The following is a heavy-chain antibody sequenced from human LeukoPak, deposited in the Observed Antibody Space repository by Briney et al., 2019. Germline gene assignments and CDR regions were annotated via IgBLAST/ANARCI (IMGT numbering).Heavy chain of an antibody. J-gene: IGHJ5*02. CDR3: ARVPVGGYDSSGYYWFDP. CDR2: INSDGSGT. Sequence: GGSLRLSCAASGFTFSSDWMHWVRQAPGKGLVWVSRINSDGSGTNYADSVKGRFTISRDNAKNSLYLQMNSLRAEDTAVYYCARVPVGGYDSSGYYWFDPWGQGTLVTVSS. V-gene: IGHV3-74*01. CDR1: GFTFSSDW. D-gene: IGHD3-22*01.